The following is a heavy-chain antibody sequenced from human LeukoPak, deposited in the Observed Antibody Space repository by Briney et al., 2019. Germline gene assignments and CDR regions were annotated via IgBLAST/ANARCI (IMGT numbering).Heavy chain of an antibody. CDR3: ARELYYYDSSGYPGPNPFDY. CDR2: INWNGGST. CDR1: GFTFSSYA. V-gene: IGHV3-20*04. Sequence: GGSLRLSCAASGFTFSSYAMSWVRQAPGKGLEWVSGINWNGGSTGYADSVKGRFTISRDNAKNSLYLQMNSLRAEDTALYYCARELYYYDSSGYPGPNPFDYWGQGTLVTVSS. D-gene: IGHD3-22*01. J-gene: IGHJ4*02.